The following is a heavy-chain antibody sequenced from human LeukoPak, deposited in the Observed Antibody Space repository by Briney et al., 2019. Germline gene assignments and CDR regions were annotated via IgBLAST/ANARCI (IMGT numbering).Heavy chain of an antibody. Sequence: ASVKVSCKASGYTFTGYYMHWVRQAPGQGLEWMGWINPNSGGTNYAQKFQGRVTMTRDTSISTAYMELSRLRSDDTAVYYCARSYPKDRHYDFDYWGQGTLVTVSS. J-gene: IGHJ4*02. D-gene: IGHD4-17*01. CDR1: GYTFTGYY. CDR3: ARSYPKDRHYDFDY. V-gene: IGHV1-2*02. CDR2: INPNSGGT.